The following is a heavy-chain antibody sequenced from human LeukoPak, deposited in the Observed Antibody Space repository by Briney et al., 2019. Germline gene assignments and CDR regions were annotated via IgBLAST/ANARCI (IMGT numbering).Heavy chain of an antibody. V-gene: IGHV3-23*01. CDR3: ANSPARAQDV. CDR1: GFSYCSHA. Sequence: GGSLRLSFTASGFSYCSHAMSWARQAPGKGLEWVSTISGSGGRTYYADSVKSRFTISRDNSKNTLYLQMNSLRAEDTAVYYCANSPARAQDVWGQGTTVTVSS. J-gene: IGHJ6*02. CDR2: ISGSGGRT.